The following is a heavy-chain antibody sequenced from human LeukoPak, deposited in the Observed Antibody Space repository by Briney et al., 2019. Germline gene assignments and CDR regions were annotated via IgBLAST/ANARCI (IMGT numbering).Heavy chain of an antibody. Sequence: GGSLRPSCAASGFRFTDYSMSWVRQAPGKGLEWVAGLGRSGEYKYYADSVKGRFTISRDNAKNSLYLQMNSLRAEDTAVYYCARDLTDIVATITSDYWGQGTLVTVSS. D-gene: IGHD5-12*01. CDR1: GFRFTDYS. CDR2: LGRSGEYK. CDR3: ARDLTDIVATITSDY. J-gene: IGHJ4*02. V-gene: IGHV3-21*01.